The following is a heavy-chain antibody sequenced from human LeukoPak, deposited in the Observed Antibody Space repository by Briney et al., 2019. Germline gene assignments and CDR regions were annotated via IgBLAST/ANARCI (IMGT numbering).Heavy chain of an antibody. J-gene: IGHJ3*02. CDR2: ISGSGGST. CDR1: GFTFSSYA. CDR3: AKDLRSGITIFGVVLDDAFDI. Sequence: PGGSLRLSCAASGFTFSSYAMSWVRQAPGKGLEWVSAISGSGGSTYYADSVKGRFTISRDNSKNTLHLQMNSLRAEDTAVYYCAKDLRSGITIFGVVLDDAFDIWGQGTMVTVSS. D-gene: IGHD3-3*01. V-gene: IGHV3-23*01.